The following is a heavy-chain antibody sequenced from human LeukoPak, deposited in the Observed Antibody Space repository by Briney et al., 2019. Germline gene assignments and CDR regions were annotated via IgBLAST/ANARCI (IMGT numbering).Heavy chain of an antibody. Sequence: GRSLRLSCAASGFSFTDHSMNWVRQAPGKGLEWVSIISDNGGVTFYADSVKGRFTISRDNAKNSLYLQMNSLRAEDTAVYYCARAPYGSGSYYKSYYYYYMDVWGKGTTVTVSS. CDR1: GFSFTDHS. D-gene: IGHD3-10*01. J-gene: IGHJ6*03. V-gene: IGHV3-21*01. CDR3: ARAPYGSGSYYKSYYYYYMDV. CDR2: ISDNGGVT.